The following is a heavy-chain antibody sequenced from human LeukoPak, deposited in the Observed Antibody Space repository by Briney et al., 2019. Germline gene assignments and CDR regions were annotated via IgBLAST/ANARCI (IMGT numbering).Heavy chain of an antibody. CDR2: IYSSGST. CDR3: ASEGTTFSSFDY. Sequence: PSETLSLTCNVSGGSIRGYYWSWIRQPPGKGLEWIGYIYSSGSTNYNPSLKSRVTMSVDTSKNQFSLKVSSVTAADTAVYYCASEGTTFSSFDYWGQGTLVTVSS. V-gene: IGHV4-59*12. CDR1: GGSIRGYY. D-gene: IGHD1-1*01. J-gene: IGHJ4*02.